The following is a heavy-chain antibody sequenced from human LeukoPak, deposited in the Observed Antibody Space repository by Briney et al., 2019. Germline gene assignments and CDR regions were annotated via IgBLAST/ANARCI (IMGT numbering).Heavy chain of an antibody. CDR3: ARGARTAAGTFYFEY. CDR1: GGSISSYY. V-gene: IGHV4-59*10. CDR2: IYTSGST. Sequence: SETLSLTCIVYGGSISSYYWSWIRQPAGKGLEWIGRIYTSGSTNYNPSLKSRVTMSVDTSKNQFSLRLSSVTAADTAVYYCARGARTAAGTFYFEYWGQGTLVTVSS. D-gene: IGHD6-13*01. J-gene: IGHJ4*02.